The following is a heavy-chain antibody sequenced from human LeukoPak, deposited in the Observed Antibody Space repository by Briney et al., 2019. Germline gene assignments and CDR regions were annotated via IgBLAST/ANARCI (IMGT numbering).Heavy chain of an antibody. J-gene: IGHJ4*02. V-gene: IGHV3-66*01. Sequence: PGGSLRLSCAGSGFTVSSNYMSWVRQAPGKRLEWVSVIYSGDSTYYADSVKGRFIISRDNSKNTVYLQMNSLRAEDTAVYYCARDRAVADGRLYYWGQGTLVTVSS. CDR1: GFTVSSNY. CDR3: ARDRAVADGRLYY. CDR2: IYSGDST. D-gene: IGHD6-19*01.